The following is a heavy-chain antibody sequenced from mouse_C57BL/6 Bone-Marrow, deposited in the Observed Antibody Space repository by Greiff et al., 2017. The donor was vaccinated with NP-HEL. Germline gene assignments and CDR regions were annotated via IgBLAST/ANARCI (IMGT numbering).Heavy chain of an antibody. CDR1: GYTFTSYG. CDR2: IYPRSGNT. CDR3: ARLTGTLNY. Sequence: VQLQQSGAELARPGASVKLSCKASGYTFTSYGISWVKQRTGQGLEWIGEIYPRSGNTYYNEKFKGKATLTADKSSSTAYMELRSLTSEDTAVYFSARLTGTLNYRRQRTTPPGSS. D-gene: IGHD4-1*01. J-gene: IGHJ2*01. V-gene: IGHV1-81*01.